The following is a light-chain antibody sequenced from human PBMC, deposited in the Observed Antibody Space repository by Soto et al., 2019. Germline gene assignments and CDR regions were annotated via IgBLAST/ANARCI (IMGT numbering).Light chain of an antibody. CDR2: EVS. Sequence: QSALTQPPSASGSVGQSVTISCTGTSSDVGAYNYVSWYQQHPGKAPKLMIYEVSKRPSGVPDRFSGSKSGYTASLTVSGLQAEGEADYYCSSHAGNNNYVFGTGTKLTVL. CDR3: SSHAGNNNYV. CDR1: SSDVGAYNY. J-gene: IGLJ1*01. V-gene: IGLV2-8*01.